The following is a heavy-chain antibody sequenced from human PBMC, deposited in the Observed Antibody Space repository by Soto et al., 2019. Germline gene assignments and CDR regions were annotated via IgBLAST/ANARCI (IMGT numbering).Heavy chain of an antibody. V-gene: IGHV4-4*07. Sequence: LSLTCSVSGCSISSYYWSWSRQPAGKGLEWIGRIYTSGSTNYNPSLKSRVTMSVDTSKNQFSLKLSSVTAADTAVYYCAREVGSYYDSSGYYDYWGQGTLVTVSS. J-gene: IGHJ4*02. CDR3: AREVGSYYDSSGYYDY. CDR2: IYTSGST. CDR1: GCSISSYY. D-gene: IGHD3-22*01.